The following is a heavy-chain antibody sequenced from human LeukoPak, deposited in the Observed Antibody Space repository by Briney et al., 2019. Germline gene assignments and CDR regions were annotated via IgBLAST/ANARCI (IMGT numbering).Heavy chain of an antibody. Sequence: PGGSLRLSCAGSGFIFNNYAMHWVRQPPGKGLEWVSGISWNSGSIDYADSVKGRFTISRDNAKNSLYLQMNSLRAEDTAVYYCARGHRSDYYDSSGYYLMGDQWGQGTLVTVSS. V-gene: IGHV3-9*01. CDR1: GFIFNNYA. J-gene: IGHJ4*02. D-gene: IGHD3-22*01. CDR2: ISWNSGSI. CDR3: ARGHRSDYYDSSGYYLMGDQ.